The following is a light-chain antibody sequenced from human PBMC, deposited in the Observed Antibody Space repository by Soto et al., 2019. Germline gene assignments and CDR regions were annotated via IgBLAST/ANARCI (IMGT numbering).Light chain of an antibody. CDR1: QTIRYS. V-gene: IGKV1-39*01. Sequence: DIQMTQSPSSLSASVGDRVTITCRASQTIRYSLNWYQQKPGKAPKVLIYDTSTLQNGVPPRFSGSGSGTDFALTISSLQPEDFATYYCHQTAGALTWTFGQGTRVEAK. J-gene: IGKJ1*01. CDR2: DTS. CDR3: HQTAGALTWT.